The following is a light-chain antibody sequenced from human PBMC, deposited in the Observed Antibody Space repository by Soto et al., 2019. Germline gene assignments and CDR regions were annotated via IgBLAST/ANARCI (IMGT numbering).Light chain of an antibody. CDR3: QNSYSTTWT. V-gene: IGKV1-39*01. CDR2: AAS. J-gene: IGKJ1*01. CDR1: QGISTY. Sequence: DIQMTQSPSSLSASVGDRVTITCRASQGISTYLNWYQQKPGKAPKLLIYAASSLQSGVPSRFSGSGSETDFTLTISSLQPEHFATYSCQNSYSTTWTFGQGTKVEIK.